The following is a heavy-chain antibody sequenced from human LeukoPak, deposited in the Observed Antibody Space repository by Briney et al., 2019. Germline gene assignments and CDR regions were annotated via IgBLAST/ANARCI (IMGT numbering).Heavy chain of an antibody. D-gene: IGHD6-19*01. CDR1: GFTVSSNY. J-gene: IGHJ3*02. Sequence: EPGGSLRLSCAASGFTVSSNYMSWVRQAPGKGLEWVSVIYSDVSTYYTDSVKGRFTISRDNSKNTVFLRMNSLRAEDTAVYYCARDRSAVARAYDIWGQGTMVTVSS. V-gene: IGHV3-53*01. CDR2: IYSDVST. CDR3: ARDRSAVARAYDI.